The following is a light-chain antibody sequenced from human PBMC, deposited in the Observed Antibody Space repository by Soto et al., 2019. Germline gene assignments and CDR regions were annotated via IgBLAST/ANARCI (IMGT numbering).Light chain of an antibody. V-gene: IGLV2-14*01. J-gene: IGLJ2*01. CDR1: SSDIGGHNY. CDR3: SSYTTTSTVV. CDR2: EVT. Sequence: QSVLTQPASVSGSPGQSIPVSCTRTSSDIGGHNYVSWSQQHPGKVPKLIIYEVTNRPSGVSNRFSGSKSGNTASLTVSGLQAEDEADYYCSSYTTTSTVVFGGGTQLTVL.